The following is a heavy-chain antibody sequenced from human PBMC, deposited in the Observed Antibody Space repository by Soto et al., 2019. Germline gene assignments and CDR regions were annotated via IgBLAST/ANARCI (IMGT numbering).Heavy chain of an antibody. J-gene: IGHJ6*02. Sequence: EVQLVESGGGLVKPGGSLRLSCAASGFSFRNAWMSWVRQASGKGLEWVGRIKSKTDGGTTDYAAPVKGRFTMSRDNSKNTLYLQMNSLKTEDTAVYYCRLDYFYYGMDVWGQGTTVTVSS. CDR3: RLDYFYYGMDV. CDR1: GFSFRNAW. CDR2: IKSKTDGGTT. V-gene: IGHV3-15*01.